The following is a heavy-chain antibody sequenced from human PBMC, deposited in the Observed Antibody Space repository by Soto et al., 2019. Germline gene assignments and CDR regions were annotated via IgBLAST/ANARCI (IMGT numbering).Heavy chain of an antibody. D-gene: IGHD3-3*01. CDR3: ARGHFGVTKDV. CDR1: DFTFSSYS. V-gene: IGHV3-23*01. Sequence: EVQLLESGGGLVQPGGSLRLPCAASDFTFSSYSMIWVRQAPGKGLEWVSGVNGGGDITYYAESVKGRFTISSNNSKNTLYLQMSSLSGEDAAVFYCARGHFGVTKDVWGQGTTVTVSS. CDR2: VNGGGDIT. J-gene: IGHJ6*02.